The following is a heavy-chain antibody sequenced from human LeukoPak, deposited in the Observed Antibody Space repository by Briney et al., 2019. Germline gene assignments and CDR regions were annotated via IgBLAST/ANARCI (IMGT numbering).Heavy chain of an antibody. D-gene: IGHD3-22*01. Sequence: ASVKVSCKASGYTFTSYGISWVRQAPGQGLEWMGWISAYNGNTNYAQKLQGRVTMTTDTSTSTAYMVLRSLRSDDTAVYYCARESRDSSGYGCNWFDPWGQGTLVTVSS. CDR3: ARESRDSSGYGCNWFDP. CDR1: GYTFTSYG. V-gene: IGHV1-18*01. J-gene: IGHJ5*02. CDR2: ISAYNGNT.